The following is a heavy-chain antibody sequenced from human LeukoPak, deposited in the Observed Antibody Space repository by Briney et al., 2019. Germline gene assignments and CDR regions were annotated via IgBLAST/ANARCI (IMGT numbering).Heavy chain of an antibody. CDR2: IYSGGST. D-gene: IGHD3-16*02. CDR1: GFTVSSNY. Sequence: GGSLRLSCAASGFTVSSNYMSSVRQAPGKGLEWVSVIYSGGSTYYADSVKGRFTIYRDNSKNTLYLQMNSLRAEDAAVYYCARASDYVWGSYQNWGQGTLVTVS. J-gene: IGHJ4*02. CDR3: ARASDYVWGSYQN. V-gene: IGHV3-53*01.